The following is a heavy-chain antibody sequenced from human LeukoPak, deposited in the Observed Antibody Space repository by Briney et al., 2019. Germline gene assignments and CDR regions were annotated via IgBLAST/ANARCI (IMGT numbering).Heavy chain of an antibody. CDR3: AKQLAYCGGDCYAPEYYFDY. CDR1: GFTFSSYA. V-gene: IGHV3-23*01. CDR2: ISGSGGST. D-gene: IGHD2-21*02. J-gene: IGHJ4*02. Sequence: GGSLRLACAASGFTFSSYAMSWVRQAPGKGLEWVSAISGSGGSTYYADSVKGRFTISRDNSKNTLYLQMNSLRAEDTAVYYCAKQLAYCGGDCYAPEYYFDYWGQGTLVTVSS.